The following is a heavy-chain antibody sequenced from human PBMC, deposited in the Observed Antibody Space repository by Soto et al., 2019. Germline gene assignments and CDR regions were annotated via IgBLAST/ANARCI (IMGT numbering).Heavy chain of an antibody. CDR3: AQALVFTGGDGFDI. Sequence: QVRLQEWGPGLVKPSQTLSLKCSVSGGSITTGGRYWSWIRQLPGKGLEWIGDIYYSGNNYYNASLKSRVTISVEAAKNQFSLKLSSVTAADTAVYYCAQALVFTGGDGFDILGHGRLGPVSS. J-gene: IGHJ3*02. V-gene: IGHV4-31*02. D-gene: IGHD6-6*01. CDR1: GGSITTGGRY. CDR2: IYYSGNN.